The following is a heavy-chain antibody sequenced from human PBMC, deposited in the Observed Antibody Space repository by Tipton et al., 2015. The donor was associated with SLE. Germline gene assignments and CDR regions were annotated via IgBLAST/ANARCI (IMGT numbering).Heavy chain of an antibody. D-gene: IGHD6-6*01. CDR1: GFTFSSHA. V-gene: IGHV3-23*01. CDR3: VRDAIAATGLLEY. J-gene: IGHJ4*02. Sequence: SLRLSCAASGFTFSSHAMTWVRQAPGKGLEWVSGISSSADSTYYADSVKGRFTISRDNSKNTVSLHMSSLRAEDTAVYYCVRDAIAATGLLEYWGQGTLVTVSS. CDR2: ISSSADST.